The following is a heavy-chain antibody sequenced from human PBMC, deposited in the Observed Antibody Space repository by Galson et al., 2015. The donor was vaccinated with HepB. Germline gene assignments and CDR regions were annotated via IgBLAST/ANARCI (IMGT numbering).Heavy chain of an antibody. CDR3: ARVVQQLAYGMDV. Sequence: FLRLSCEAPGFCPKRSGMHWVPQAPGKGLEWVASIWYDGSNKYYAESLKVRFTISGDNSKTTWYLEMNGLRAEDTAVYYCARVVQQLAYGMDVWGQGTTVTVSS. V-gene: IGHV3-33*01. CDR2: IWYDGSNK. D-gene: IGHD6-13*01. CDR1: GFCPKRSG. J-gene: IGHJ6*02.